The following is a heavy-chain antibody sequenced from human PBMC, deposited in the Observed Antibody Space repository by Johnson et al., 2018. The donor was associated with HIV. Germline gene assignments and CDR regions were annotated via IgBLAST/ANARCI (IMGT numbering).Heavy chain of an antibody. Sequence: VQLVESGGGLVQPGGSLRFSCAVSGFTFSSYAMSWVRQAPGKGLEWVSAISGSGGSTYYADSVKGRFTISRDNAKNSLYLQMNSLRPDDTAVYYCPVDTEAFDIWGQGTVVTVSS. CDR1: GFTFSSYA. V-gene: IGHV3-23*04. D-gene: IGHD1-14*01. CDR3: PVDTEAFDI. CDR2: ISGSGGST. J-gene: IGHJ3*02.